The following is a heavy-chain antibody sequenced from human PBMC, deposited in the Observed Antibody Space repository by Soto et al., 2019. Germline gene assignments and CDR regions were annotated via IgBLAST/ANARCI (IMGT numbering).Heavy chain of an antibody. D-gene: IGHD3-16*01. V-gene: IGHV4-59*11. CDR3: ERADTDASVGY. CDR2: ISYSVST. CDR1: GGSMSSHY. Sequence: PSETLSLTCTVSGGSMSSHYWTWLRQPPGKGLEWIGYISYSVSTYYNPSLKSRVTISADTSRNQFSLKLSSVIAADTAVYYCERADTDASVGYWGQGTLVTVSS. J-gene: IGHJ4*02.